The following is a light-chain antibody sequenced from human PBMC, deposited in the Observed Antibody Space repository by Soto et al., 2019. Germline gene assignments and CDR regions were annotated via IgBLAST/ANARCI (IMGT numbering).Light chain of an antibody. CDR1: QGISNY. J-gene: IGKJ1*01. CDR3: QKYNSAPRT. V-gene: IGKV1-27*01. CDR2: DAS. Sequence: LSASVGDRVTITCRASQGISNYLAWYQQKPGKVPKLLIYDASTLKSGVPPRFTASASGTDFTLTISSLHAEDVATYYCQKYNSAPRTFGQGTKVEIK.